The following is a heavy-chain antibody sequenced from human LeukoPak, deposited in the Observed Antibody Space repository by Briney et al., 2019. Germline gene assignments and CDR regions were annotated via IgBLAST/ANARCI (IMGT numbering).Heavy chain of an antibody. CDR1: GGSISSYY. J-gene: IGHJ6*03. V-gene: IGHV4-59*01. CDR2: IYYSGST. Sequence: PSETLSLTCTVSGGSISSYYWSWIRQPPGKGLEWIGYIYYSGSTNYNPSLKSRVTISVDTSKNQFSLELSSVTAADTAVYYCARGVVVAATGYYYYYMDVWGKGTTVTVSS. CDR3: ARGVVVAATGYYYYYMDV. D-gene: IGHD2-15*01.